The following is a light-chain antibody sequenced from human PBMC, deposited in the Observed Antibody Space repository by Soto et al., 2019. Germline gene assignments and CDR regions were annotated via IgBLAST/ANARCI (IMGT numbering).Light chain of an antibody. Sequence: DIQVTQSRSSLSASVGDRVTITCRASQSISSYLNWYQQKPGKAPKLLIYAASSLQSGVPSRFSGSGSGTDFTLTISSLQPEDFATYYCQQSYSTPPTWTFGQGTKVDIK. V-gene: IGKV1-39*01. J-gene: IGKJ1*01. CDR2: AAS. CDR3: QQSYSTPPTWT. CDR1: QSISSY.